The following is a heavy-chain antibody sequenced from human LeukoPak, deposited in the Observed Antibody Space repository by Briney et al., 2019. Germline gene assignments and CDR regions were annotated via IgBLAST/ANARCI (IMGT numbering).Heavy chain of an antibody. D-gene: IGHD1-26*01. Sequence: SETLSLTCTVSGGSISGYYWSWIRQPPGQGLEWIAYIHSNGYTNYNPSLKSRVTISVDTSKNQFTLKVTSVTAADTAMYYCTKREGPMSGSYDYFDPWGQGTPVTVSS. CDR1: GGSISGYY. J-gene: IGHJ5*02. V-gene: IGHV4-4*09. CDR3: TKREGPMSGSYDYFDP. CDR2: IHSNGYT.